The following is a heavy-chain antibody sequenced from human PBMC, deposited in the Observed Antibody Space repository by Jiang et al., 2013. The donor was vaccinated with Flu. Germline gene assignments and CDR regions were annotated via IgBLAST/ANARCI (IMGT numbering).Heavy chain of an antibody. CDR3: ATDYGDYTFDY. J-gene: IGHJ4*02. CDR1: GYTFTSYY. D-gene: IGHD4-17*01. V-gene: IGHV1-46*01. CDR2: INPSGGST. Sequence: GAEVKKPGASVKVSCKASGYTFTSYYMHWVRQAPGQGLEWMGIINPSGGSTSYAQKFQGRVTMTRDTSTSTVYMELSSLRSEDTAVYYCATDYGDYTFDYWGQGTLVTVSS.